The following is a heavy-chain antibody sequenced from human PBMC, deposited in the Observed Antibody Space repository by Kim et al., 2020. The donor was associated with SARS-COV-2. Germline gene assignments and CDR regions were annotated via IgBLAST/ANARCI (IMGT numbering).Heavy chain of an antibody. D-gene: IGHD1-26*01. J-gene: IGHJ3*02. CDR1: GGSISSSNW. Sequence: SETLSLTCAVSGGSISSSNWWSWVRQPPGKGLEWIGEIYHSGSTNYNPSLKSRVTISVDKSKNQFSLKLSSVTAADTAVYYCARDSRDLFKWELLRRVSDAFDIWGQGTMVTVSS. CDR3: ARDSRDLFKWELLRRVSDAFDI. CDR2: IYHSGST. V-gene: IGHV4-4*02.